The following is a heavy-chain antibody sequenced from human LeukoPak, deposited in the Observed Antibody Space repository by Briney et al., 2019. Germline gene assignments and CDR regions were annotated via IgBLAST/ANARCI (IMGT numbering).Heavy chain of an antibody. J-gene: IGHJ6*03. CDR2: INSRGSI. Sequence: SETLSLTCTVSGGSISSDYWSWIRQPAGKGLDWIGRINSRGSIKYNPSLKSRVTMSVDTSKNQFSLRLTSVTAADTAVYYCARDSEGWASAYYYYYMDVWGKGTTVTVSS. V-gene: IGHV4-4*07. D-gene: IGHD3-16*01. CDR1: GGSISSDY. CDR3: ARDSEGWASAYYYYYMDV.